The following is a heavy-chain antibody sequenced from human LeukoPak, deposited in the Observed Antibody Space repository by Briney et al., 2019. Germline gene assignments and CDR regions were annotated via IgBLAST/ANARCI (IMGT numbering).Heavy chain of an antibody. J-gene: IGHJ4*02. D-gene: IGHD6-13*01. Sequence: ASVKVSCKASGYTFTGYYMHWVRQAPGQRLEWMGWINPDSGGTNYAQKFQGRVTMTRDTSISTAYMELSRLRSDDTAVYYCAREKSSAAAPIGHFDYWGQGTLVTVSS. CDR2: INPDSGGT. V-gene: IGHV1-2*02. CDR1: GYTFTGYY. CDR3: AREKSSAAAPIGHFDY.